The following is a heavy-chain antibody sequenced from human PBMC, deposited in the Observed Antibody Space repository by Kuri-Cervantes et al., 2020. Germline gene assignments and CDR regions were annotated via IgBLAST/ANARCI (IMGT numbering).Heavy chain of an antibody. V-gene: IGHV1-69*02. CDR3: ARVPLEDYYDSSGYGN. D-gene: IGHD3-22*01. J-gene: IGHJ4*02. CDR2: IIPILGIA. Sequence: SVKVSCKASGGTFSSYTISWVRQAPGQGLEWMGRIIPILGIANYAQKFQGRVTITADESTSTAYMELSSLRSEDTAVYYCARVPLEDYYDSSGYGNWGQGTLVTVSS. CDR1: GGTFSSYT.